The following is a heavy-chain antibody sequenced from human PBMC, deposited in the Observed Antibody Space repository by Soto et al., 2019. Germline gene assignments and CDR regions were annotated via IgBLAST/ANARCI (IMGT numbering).Heavy chain of an antibody. CDR3: ARVRGYDSSDYYGMDV. V-gene: IGHV4-59*01. Sequence: SETLSLTCTVSGGSISSYYWSWIRQPPGKGLEWIGYIYYSGSTNYNPSLKSRVTISVDTSKNQFSLKLSSVTAADTAVYYCARVRGYDSSDYYGMDVWGQATTVTVSS. D-gene: IGHD3-22*01. J-gene: IGHJ6*02. CDR1: GGSISSYY. CDR2: IYYSGST.